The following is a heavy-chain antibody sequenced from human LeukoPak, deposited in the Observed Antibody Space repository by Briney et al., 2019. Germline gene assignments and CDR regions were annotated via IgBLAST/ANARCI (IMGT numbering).Heavy chain of an antibody. CDR3: ARPDSSSWSIDY. D-gene: IGHD6-13*01. V-gene: IGHV1-3*01. CDR1: GYTFTSYA. J-gene: IGHJ4*02. Sequence: GASVKVSCKASGYTFTSYAIHWVRQAPGQRLEWMGWINAGNGNTKYSQKFQDRVTITRDTSASTAYMELSSLRSEDTAVYYCARPDSSSWSIDYWGQGTLVTVSS. CDR2: INAGNGNT.